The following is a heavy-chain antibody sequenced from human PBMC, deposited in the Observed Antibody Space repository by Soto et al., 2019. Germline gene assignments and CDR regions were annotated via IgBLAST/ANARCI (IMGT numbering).Heavy chain of an antibody. CDR3: AISPLRHWYFDL. CDR1: GYTLTELS. J-gene: IGHJ2*01. CDR2: FDPEDGET. V-gene: IGHV1-24*01. Sequence: QVQLVQSGAEVKKPGASVKVSCKVSGYTLTELSMHWVRQAPGKGLEWMGGFDPEDGETIYAQKFQGXVXXXEXXSTDTAYMELSSLRSEDTAVYYCAISPLRHWYFDLWGRGTLVTVSS.